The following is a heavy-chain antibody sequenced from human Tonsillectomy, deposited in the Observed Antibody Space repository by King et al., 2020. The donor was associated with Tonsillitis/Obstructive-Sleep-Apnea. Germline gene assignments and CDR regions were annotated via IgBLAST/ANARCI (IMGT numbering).Heavy chain of an antibody. CDR2: IKSKTDGGTT. J-gene: IGHJ5*02. D-gene: IGHD2-2*01. CDR3: ATSLGYCSGTNCPGIRFDP. CDR1: GFTFSDAW. V-gene: IGHV3-15*01. Sequence: VQLVESGGGLVKPGGSLRLSCAASGFTFSDAWVNWVRQAPGKGLEWVGRIKSKTDGGTTDYAAPVKGRFTISRDDSENTLYLQMNSLKTEDTAVYYCATSLGYCSGTNCPGIRFDPWGQGALVTVSS.